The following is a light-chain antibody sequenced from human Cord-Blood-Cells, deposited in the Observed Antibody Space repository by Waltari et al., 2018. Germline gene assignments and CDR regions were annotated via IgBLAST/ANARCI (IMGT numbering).Light chain of an antibody. J-gene: IGLJ3*02. V-gene: IGLV1-36*01. Sequence: QSVLTQPPSLSEAPRQRVTISCSGSSSNIGNHAVNWYQQPPGKAPKLLIYYDDLLPSGVSDRFSGSKSGTSASLAISGLQSEDEADYYCAAWDDSLNGPVFGGGTKLTVL. CDR3: AAWDDSLNGPV. CDR1: SSNIGNHA. CDR2: YDD.